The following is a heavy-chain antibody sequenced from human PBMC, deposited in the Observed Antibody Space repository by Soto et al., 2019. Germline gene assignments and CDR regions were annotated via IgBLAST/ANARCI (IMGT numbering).Heavy chain of an antibody. Sequence: GGSLRLSCVASGFTFSNYAMTWVRQAPGKGLEWVATISATGGNKEYTASLKGRCTISRDNSKNTLYLQLNGLTSDETAVHYCAKVAGGLAYFDYWGQGTLVTVS. CDR3: AKVAGGLAYFDY. CDR2: ISATGGNK. D-gene: IGHD3-16*01. J-gene: IGHJ4*02. CDR1: GFTFSNYA. V-gene: IGHV3-23*01.